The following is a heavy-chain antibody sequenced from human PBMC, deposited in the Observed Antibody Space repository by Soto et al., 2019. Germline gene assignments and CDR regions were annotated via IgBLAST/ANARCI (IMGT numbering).Heavy chain of an antibody. CDR1: GYTFTSYG. Sequence: ASVKVSCKASGYTFTSYGISWVRQAPGQGLEWMGWISAYNGNTNYAQKLQGRVTMTTDTSTSTAYMELRSLRSDDTAVYYFARDFRGYSGYLGFDYWGQGTLVTVSS. CDR2: ISAYNGNT. V-gene: IGHV1-18*01. J-gene: IGHJ4*02. D-gene: IGHD5-12*01. CDR3: ARDFRGYSGYLGFDY.